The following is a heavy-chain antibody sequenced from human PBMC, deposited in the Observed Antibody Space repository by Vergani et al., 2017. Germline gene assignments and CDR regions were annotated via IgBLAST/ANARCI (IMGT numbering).Heavy chain of an antibody. CDR1: GFTFSSYG. D-gene: IGHD6-6*01. CDR2: IWYDGSNK. Sequence: QVHLVESGGGVVQPGRSLRLSCAASGFTFSSYGMHWVRQAPGKGLEWVAVIWYDGSNKYYADSVKGRFTISRDNSKKTLYLQMNSLRAEDTAVYYCARDMGGSSSSSDYWGQGTLVTVSS. J-gene: IGHJ4*02. V-gene: IGHV3-33*01. CDR3: ARDMGGSSSSSDY.